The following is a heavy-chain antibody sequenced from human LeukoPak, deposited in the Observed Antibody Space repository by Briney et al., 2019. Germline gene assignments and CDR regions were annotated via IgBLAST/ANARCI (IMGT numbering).Heavy chain of an antibody. CDR3: AKDIGCSGGSCYSTGYFDL. D-gene: IGHD2-15*01. Sequence: PGGSLRLSCAASGFTFDDYAMHWVRHAPGKGLEWVSLISGDGGSTYYADSVKGRFTISRDNSKNSLYLQMNSLRTEGTALYYCAKDIGCSGGSCYSTGYFDLWGRGTLVTVSS. CDR2: ISGDGGST. V-gene: IGHV3-43*02. J-gene: IGHJ2*01. CDR1: GFTFDDYA.